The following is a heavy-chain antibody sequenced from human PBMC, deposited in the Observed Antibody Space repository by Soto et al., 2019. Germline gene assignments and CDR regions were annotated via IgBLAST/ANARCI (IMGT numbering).Heavy chain of an antibody. J-gene: IGHJ3*02. CDR2: INAGNGNT. D-gene: IGHD6-19*01. V-gene: IGHV1-3*01. CDR1: GYTFTAYN. Sequence: ASVNVSCKAFGYTFTAYNIHWLRQAPGQGLEWMGWINAGNGNTRSSRKFQGRVIITRDTSATTAYLEVDSLRSEDTAIYYCARQQWLVLNAFDIWGQGTMVTVSS. CDR3: ARQQWLVLNAFDI.